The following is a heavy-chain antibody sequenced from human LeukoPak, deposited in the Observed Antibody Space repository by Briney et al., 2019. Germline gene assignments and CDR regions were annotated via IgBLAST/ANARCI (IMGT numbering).Heavy chain of an antibody. CDR1: GPTFSSYS. D-gene: IGHD6-13*01. J-gene: IGHJ4*02. Sequence: GRSLRPSCAASGPTFSSYSMNCVRQAPGDGRECVSSISSRRSSIYYADSVEGRFTISRDEAKNSLYLKMNSLKAEDTAVYYCARTATDTGEFDYWGQGTLVTVCS. CDR3: ARTATDTGEFDY. CDR2: ISSRRSSI. V-gene: IGHV3-21*01.